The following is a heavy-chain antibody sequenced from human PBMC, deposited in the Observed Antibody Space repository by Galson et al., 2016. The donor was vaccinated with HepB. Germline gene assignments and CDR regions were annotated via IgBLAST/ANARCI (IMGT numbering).Heavy chain of an antibody. CDR1: GFTFSHSG. CDR2: ISYDANNK. CDR3: AKDLKGYDFWSSYYPNYYDGVDV. J-gene: IGHJ6*04. D-gene: IGHD3-3*01. V-gene: IGHV3-30*18. Sequence: SLRLSCAASGFTFSHSGMHWVRQAPGKGLEWVAAISYDANNKLYTDSVKGRFTISRDNSKNTLYLQMNSLRPEDTAVYFRAKDLKGYDFWSSYYPNYYDGVDVWGKGTTVTVAS.